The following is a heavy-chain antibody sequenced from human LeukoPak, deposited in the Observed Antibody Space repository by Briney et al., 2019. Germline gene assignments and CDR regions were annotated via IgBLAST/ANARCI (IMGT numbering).Heavy chain of an antibody. J-gene: IGHJ4*02. V-gene: IGHV4-59*01. Sequence: SETLSLTCDVSGGSIRSYYWGWIRQPPGKGLEWLGYVYNSGGASYNPSLKSRVTISIHTSKNQSSLKVSSVTPADTAVYYCARGYYYDSSGFDYWGQGTLVTVSS. CDR2: VYNSGGA. D-gene: IGHD3-22*01. CDR1: GGSIRSYY. CDR3: ARGYYYDSSGFDY.